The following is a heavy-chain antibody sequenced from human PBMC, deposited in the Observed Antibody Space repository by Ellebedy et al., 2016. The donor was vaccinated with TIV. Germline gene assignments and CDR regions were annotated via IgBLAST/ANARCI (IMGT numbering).Heavy chain of an antibody. D-gene: IGHD2-15*01. J-gene: IGHJ3*02. Sequence: ASVKVSCXASGGTFSIYALSWVRQTRGHRLELMGGFIPLFGTANYPPKFQGRVTITADDSTNTAYMELSRLRSEDTAVYYCANKYGDSSDIDIDTFDIWGQGTMVTVSS. CDR1: GGTFSIYA. V-gene: IGHV1-69*13. CDR3: ANKYGDSSDIDIDTFDI. CDR2: FIPLFGTA.